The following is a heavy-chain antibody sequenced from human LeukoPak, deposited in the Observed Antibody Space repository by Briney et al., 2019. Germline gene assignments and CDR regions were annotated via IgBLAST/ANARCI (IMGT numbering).Heavy chain of an antibody. Sequence: SETLSLTCTVSGGSISSSSYYWGWIRQPPGKGLEWIGSIYYSGSTYYNPSLKSRVTISVDTSKNQFSLKLSSVTAADTAVYYCARQHYSSSWGYYYYYMDVWGKGTTVTVSS. D-gene: IGHD6-13*01. J-gene: IGHJ6*03. V-gene: IGHV4-39*01. CDR3: ARQHYSSSWGYYYYYMDV. CDR2: IYYSGST. CDR1: GGSISSSSYY.